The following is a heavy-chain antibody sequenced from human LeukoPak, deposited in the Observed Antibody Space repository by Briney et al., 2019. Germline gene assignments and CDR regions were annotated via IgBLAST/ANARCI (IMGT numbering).Heavy chain of an antibody. CDR2: IYHSGST. D-gene: IGHD2-2*01. J-gene: IGHJ4*02. CDR3: ARDSLGYCSSTSCYIDY. CDR1: GYSISSGYY. Sequence: PSETLSLTCTVSGYSISSGYYWGWIRQPPGKGPEWIGSIYHSGSTYYNPSLKSRVTISVDTSKNQFSLKLSSVTAADTAVYYCARDSLGYCSSTSCYIDYWGQGTLVTVSS. V-gene: IGHV4-38-2*02.